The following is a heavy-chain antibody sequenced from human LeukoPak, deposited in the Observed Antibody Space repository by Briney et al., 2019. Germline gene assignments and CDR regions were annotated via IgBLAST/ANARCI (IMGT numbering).Heavy chain of an antibody. V-gene: IGHV4-59*01. J-gene: IGHJ6*03. D-gene: IGHD4-11*01. CDR3: ARGRVSSSTWYSTYYYFFYMDF. CDR1: DDSITMYY. Sequence: KTSETLSLTCTVSDDSITMYYWTWIRQPPGKGLEWIGYVDHTGSTKFNPSLNGRVNISRDTSNNFFSLRLRSVTAADTAVYFCARGRVSSSTWYSTYYYFFYMDFWGKGTTVTVSS. CDR2: VDHTGST.